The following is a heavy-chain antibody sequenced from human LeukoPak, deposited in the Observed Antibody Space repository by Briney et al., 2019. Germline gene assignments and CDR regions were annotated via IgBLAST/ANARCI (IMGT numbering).Heavy chain of an antibody. CDR2: INHSGST. CDR1: GGSFSGYY. Sequence: SETLSLTCAVYGGSFSGYYWSWIRQPPGKGLEWIGEINHSGSTNYNPSLKSRVTISVDTSKNQFSLKLSSVTAADTAVYYCARGHFLDCSSTSCYPSNWFDPWGQGTLVTVPS. CDR3: ARGHFLDCSSTSCYPSNWFDP. J-gene: IGHJ5*02. D-gene: IGHD2-2*01. V-gene: IGHV4-34*01.